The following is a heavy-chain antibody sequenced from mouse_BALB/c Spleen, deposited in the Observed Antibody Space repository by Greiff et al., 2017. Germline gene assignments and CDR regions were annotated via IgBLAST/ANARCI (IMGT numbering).Heavy chain of an antibody. CDR1: GFTFSSYT. V-gene: IGHV5-6-4*01. Sequence: DVQLVESGGGLVKPGGSLKLSCAASGFTFSSYTMSWVRQTPEKRLEWVATISSGGSYTYYPDSVKGRFTISRDNAKNTLYLQMSSLKSEDTAMYYCTRDRGLLRFAYWGQGTLVTVSA. D-gene: IGHD2-3*01. J-gene: IGHJ3*01. CDR3: TRDRGLLRFAY. CDR2: ISSGGSYT.